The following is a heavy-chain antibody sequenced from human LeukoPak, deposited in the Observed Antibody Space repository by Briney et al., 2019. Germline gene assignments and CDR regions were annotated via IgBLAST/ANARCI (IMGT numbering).Heavy chain of an antibody. J-gene: IGHJ3*01. CDR2: IYWDNDK. V-gene: IGHV2-5*02. D-gene: IGHD3-16*01. CDR3: AHIMITYGGVLRDDAFDV. Sequence: GSGPTLLHPPQTLTLTCTFSGFSLITRGVGVGWIRQSPGKALEWVAIIYWDNDKRYSPYLRNRLTIAKDTSNNQVVLVMTNMDPVDTATYFCAHIMITYGGVLRDDAFDVWGPGTVVTVSP. CDR1: GFSLITRGVG.